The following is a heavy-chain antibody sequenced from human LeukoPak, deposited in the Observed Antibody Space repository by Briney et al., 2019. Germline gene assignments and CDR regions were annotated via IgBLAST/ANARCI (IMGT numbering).Heavy chain of an antibody. D-gene: IGHD6-13*01. CDR2: IYTSGST. Sequence: SETLSLTCTVSGGSISSYYWSWIRQPAGKGLEWIGRIYTSGSTNYNPSLKSRVTMSVDTSKNQFSLKLSSVTAADTAVYYCAREDGSSWSYYYYYMDVWGKGTTVTISS. CDR1: GGSISSYY. J-gene: IGHJ6*03. V-gene: IGHV4-4*07. CDR3: AREDGSSWSYYYYYMDV.